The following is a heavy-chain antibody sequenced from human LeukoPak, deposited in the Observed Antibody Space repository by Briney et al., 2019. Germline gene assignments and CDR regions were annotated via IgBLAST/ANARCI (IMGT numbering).Heavy chain of an antibody. Sequence: SETLSLTCTVSGGSIISYYWSWIRQPPGKGLEWIGYIYYSGSTNYNPSLKSRVTISVDTSKNQFSLKLSSVTAADTAVYYCARDFYYFAYWGQGTLVTVSS. J-gene: IGHJ4*02. CDR2: IYYSGST. CDR1: GGSIISYY. D-gene: IGHD3-3*01. V-gene: IGHV4-59*01. CDR3: ARDFYYFAY.